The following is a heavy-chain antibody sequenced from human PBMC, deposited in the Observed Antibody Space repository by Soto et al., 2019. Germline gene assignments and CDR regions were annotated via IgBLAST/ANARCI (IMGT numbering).Heavy chain of an antibody. V-gene: IGHV3-23*01. Sequence: GGSLRLSCAASGFTFSSYAMSWVRQAPGKGLEWVSAISGSGGSTYYADSVKGRFTISRDNSKNTLYLQMNSLRAEDTAVYYCAKDSGYDYGGYYYGMDVWGQGTTVTVSS. J-gene: IGHJ6*02. CDR2: ISGSGGST. CDR3: AKDSGYDYGGYYYGMDV. CDR1: GFTFSSYA. D-gene: IGHD5-12*01.